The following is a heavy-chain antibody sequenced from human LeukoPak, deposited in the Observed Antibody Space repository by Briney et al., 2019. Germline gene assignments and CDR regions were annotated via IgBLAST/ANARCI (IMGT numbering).Heavy chain of an antibody. Sequence: ASVKVSCKASGYTFTSYGISWVRQAPGQGLEWMGWINPNSGDTNYAQNFQGRVTMTRDTSISTAYMELSRLRSDDTAMYYCARGYSSAWSHTDYWGQGTLVTVSS. V-gene: IGHV1-2*02. D-gene: IGHD6-19*01. CDR2: INPNSGDT. J-gene: IGHJ4*02. CDR1: GYTFTSYG. CDR3: ARGYSSAWSHTDY.